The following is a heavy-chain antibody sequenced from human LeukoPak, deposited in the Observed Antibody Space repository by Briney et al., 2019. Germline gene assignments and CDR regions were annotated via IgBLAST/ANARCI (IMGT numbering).Heavy chain of an antibody. D-gene: IGHD2-21*01. CDR1: GYSFTSYC. Sequence: GESLKISCKVSGYSFTSYCIGWVRQMPGKGLEWMGISYPGDSGPTYSPSFQGHITISDDKSINTSYLQWSSLQASDTAMYYCGMGGDRVPLQDDVFDVWGQGTMVTVST. CDR3: GMGGDRVPLQDDVFDV. J-gene: IGHJ3*01. V-gene: IGHV5-51*01. CDR2: SYPGDSGP.